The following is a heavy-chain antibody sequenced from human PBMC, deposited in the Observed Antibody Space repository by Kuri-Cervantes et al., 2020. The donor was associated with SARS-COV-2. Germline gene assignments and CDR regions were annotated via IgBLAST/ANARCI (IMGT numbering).Heavy chain of an antibody. V-gene: IGHV4-59*08. CDR2: IYYSGST. D-gene: IGHD6-13*01. CDR3: ARGLVSSYNWFDP. CDR1: GDSVSSRY. J-gene: IGHJ5*02. Sequence: SETLSLTCTVSGDSVSSRYWSWIRQPPGKGLEWIGYIYYSGSTYYNPSLKSRVTISVDTSKNQFSLKLSSVTAADMAVYYCARGLVSSYNWFDPWGQGTLVTVSS.